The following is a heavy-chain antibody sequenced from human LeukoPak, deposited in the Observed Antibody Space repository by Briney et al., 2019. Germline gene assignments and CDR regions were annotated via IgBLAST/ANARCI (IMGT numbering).Heavy chain of an antibody. CDR3: VREGWSTFYDY. CDR1: GFTFSGSW. V-gene: IGHV3-7*01. Sequence: GGSLRLSCAVSGFTFSGSWMTWVRRAPGKGLECVANINQDGSVKNYVDSVKGRFIISRDNARNSLYLQMNTLRDDDTAIYYCVREGWSTFYDYWGQGTLVTVSS. D-gene: IGHD1-26*01. J-gene: IGHJ4*02. CDR2: INQDGSVK.